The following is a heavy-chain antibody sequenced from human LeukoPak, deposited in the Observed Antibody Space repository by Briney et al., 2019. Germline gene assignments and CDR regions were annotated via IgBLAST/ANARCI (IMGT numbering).Heavy chain of an antibody. D-gene: IGHD6-19*01. CDR2: INWNGGST. V-gene: IGHV3-20*01. Sequence: PGGSLRLSCAASGFTFDDYGMSWVRQAPGKGLEWVSGINWNGGSTGYADSVKGRFTISRDNAKNSLYLQMNSLRAEDTALYHNEMVPRGEQWLGPNYYYYYGMDVWGQGTTVTVSS. CDR3: EMVPRGEQWLGPNYYYYYGMDV. J-gene: IGHJ6*02. CDR1: GFTFDDYG.